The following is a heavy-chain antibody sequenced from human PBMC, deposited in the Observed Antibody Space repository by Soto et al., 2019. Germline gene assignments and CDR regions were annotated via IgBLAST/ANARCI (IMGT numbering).Heavy chain of an antibody. CDR3: SSHSTDYGFDT. V-gene: IGHV4-59*08. J-gene: IGHJ5*02. CDR1: GGSITNSYY. CDR2: IYSSVRT. Sequence: QVQLQESGPGLVKPSETLSLTCTVAGGSITNSYYWAWIRQPPGKGLEWIGHIYSSVRTNQNHSLKSRVNISVDTSKSQFSLKLSSVTAAASAFYYCSSHSTDYGFDTGGPGTLVTVSS. D-gene: IGHD4-17*01.